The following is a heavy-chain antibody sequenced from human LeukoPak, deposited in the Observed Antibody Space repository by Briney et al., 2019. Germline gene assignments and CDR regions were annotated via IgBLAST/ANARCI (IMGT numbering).Heavy chain of an antibody. CDR2: ISGSGSST. J-gene: IGHJ4*02. CDR3: AKDRYRSGGSCYSGFDY. CDR1: GFTFSRYA. D-gene: IGHD2-15*01. V-gene: IGHV3-23*01. Sequence: GGSLRLSCAASGFTFSRYAMSWVRQAPGKGLEWVSAISGSGSSTYYADSVKGRFTISRDNSKNTLYLQMNSLRAEDTAVYYCAKDRYRSGGSCYSGFDYWGQGTLVTVSS.